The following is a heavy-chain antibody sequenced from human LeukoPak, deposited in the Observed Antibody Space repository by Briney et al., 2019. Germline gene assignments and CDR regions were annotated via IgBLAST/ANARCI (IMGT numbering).Heavy chain of an antibody. J-gene: IGHJ4*02. CDR3: ARDSRYYGSGSYLLSDY. CDR2: ISSSGSTI. V-gene: IGHV3-48*03. CDR1: GFTFSSYE. Sequence: GGSLRLSCAASGFTFSSYEMNWVRQAPEKGREWVSYISSSGSTIYYADSVKGRFTISRDNAKNSLYLQMNSLRAEDTAVYYCARDSRYYGSGSYLLSDYWGQGTLVTVSS. D-gene: IGHD3-10*01.